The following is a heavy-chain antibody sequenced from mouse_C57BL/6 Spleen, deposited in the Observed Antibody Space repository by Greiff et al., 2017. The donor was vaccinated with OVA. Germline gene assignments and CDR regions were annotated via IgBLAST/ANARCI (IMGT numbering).Heavy chain of an antibody. Sequence: VQLQQPGAELVKPGASVKLSCKASGYTFTSYWMHWVKQRPGQGLEWIGMIHPNSGSTNYNEKFKSKATLTVDKSSSTVYMQLSSLTSEDSAVYYCARGEDYSKGFAYWGQGTLVTVSA. CDR2: IHPNSGST. D-gene: IGHD2-5*01. J-gene: IGHJ3*01. CDR1: GYTFTSYW. V-gene: IGHV1-64*01. CDR3: ARGEDYSKGFAY.